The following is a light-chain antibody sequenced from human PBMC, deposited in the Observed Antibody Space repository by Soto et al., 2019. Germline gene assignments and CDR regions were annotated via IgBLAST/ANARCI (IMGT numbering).Light chain of an antibody. CDR1: RDIAVY. CDR3: QQYDNLPPYT. J-gene: IGKJ2*01. Sequence: DTQMTQSPSSLSVSIGDRVTITCQASRDIAVYLNWYQQKPGKSPKLLIFDASNLQPGVPSRFSGTGSGTHFTFTISSLKPEDIATYYCQQYDNLPPYTFGQGTRLVI. CDR2: DAS. V-gene: IGKV1-33*01.